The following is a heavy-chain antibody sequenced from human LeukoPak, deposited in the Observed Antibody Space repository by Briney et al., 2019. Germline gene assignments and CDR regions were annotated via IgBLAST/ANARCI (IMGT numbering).Heavy chain of an antibody. Sequence: SETLSLTCAVYGGSFSIYYWSWIRQPPGKGLEWIGEINHSGSTNFNPSLKSRVTISVDTSKNQFSLTLSSVTAADTAVYYCARGRRTNPSSYYYYYMDVWDKGTTVTVSS. J-gene: IGHJ6*03. CDR2: INHSGST. CDR1: GGSFSIYY. V-gene: IGHV4-34*01. CDR3: ARGRRTNPSSYYYYYMDV. D-gene: IGHD1-14*01.